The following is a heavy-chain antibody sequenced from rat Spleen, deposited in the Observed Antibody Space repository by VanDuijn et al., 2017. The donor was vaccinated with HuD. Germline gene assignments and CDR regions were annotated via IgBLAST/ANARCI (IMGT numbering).Heavy chain of an antibody. Sequence: EVQLVESGGDLVQPGRSLKLSCAASGFTFSDYAMAWVRQAPKKGLEWIASIINDGISTYYRDSVKGRFTISRDNAKSTLYLQMDSLRSEDSATYYCARHEYSTWDFDYWGQGTLVTVSS. V-gene: IGHV5-17*01. D-gene: IGHD1-2*01. CDR2: IINDGIST. CDR3: ARHEYSTWDFDY. J-gene: IGHJ3*01. CDR1: GFTFSDYA.